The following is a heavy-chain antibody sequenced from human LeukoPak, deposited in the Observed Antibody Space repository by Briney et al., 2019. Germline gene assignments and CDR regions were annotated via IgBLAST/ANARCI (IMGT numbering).Heavy chain of an antibody. CDR2: INPNSGGT. CDR3: ARVGCSSTSCYIGVYSNHYMDV. V-gene: IGHV1-2*02. CDR1: GYTFTTYY. J-gene: IGHJ6*03. D-gene: IGHD2-2*02. Sequence: GASVKVSCKTSGYTFTTYYMHWVRQAPGQGLEWMGWINPNSGGTNYAQKFQGRVTMTRDTSISTAYMELSRLRSDDTAVYYCARVGCSSTSCYIGVYSNHYMDVWGKGTTVTVSS.